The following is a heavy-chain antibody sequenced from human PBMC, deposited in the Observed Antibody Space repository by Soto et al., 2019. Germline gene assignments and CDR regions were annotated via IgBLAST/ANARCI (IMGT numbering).Heavy chain of an antibody. Sequence: GGSLRLSCAASGFMFSKSWMHWVRQAPGKGLVWVSRINSDGSSTNYADSVEGRFTISRDNSKNTLYLQMNSLTTEDTAVYYCCDCGHTNLDCWGRGTLVTVSS. J-gene: IGHJ4*02. CDR3: CDCGHTNLDC. D-gene: IGHD2-21*01. V-gene: IGHV3-74*01. CDR1: GFMFSKSW. CDR2: INSDGSST.